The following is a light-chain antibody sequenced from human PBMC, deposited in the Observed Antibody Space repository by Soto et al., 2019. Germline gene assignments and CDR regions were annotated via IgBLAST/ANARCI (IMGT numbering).Light chain of an antibody. J-gene: IGKJ5*01. V-gene: IGKV3-20*01. CDR3: QQYGSSPPIT. CDR2: GAS. CDR1: QSVSNNY. Sequence: EIVLTQSPGTLSLSTGEIATLSCSSSQSVSNNYLAWYQQKPGQAPRLLIYGASSRATGIPDRFSGSGSGTDFTLTISRLEPEDFAVYYCQQYGSSPPITCGQGKRRAIK.